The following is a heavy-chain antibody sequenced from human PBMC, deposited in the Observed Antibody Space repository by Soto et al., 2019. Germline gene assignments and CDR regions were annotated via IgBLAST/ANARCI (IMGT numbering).Heavy chain of an antibody. CDR1: GGSISSSSYY. CDR3: ARSMTTVVTPDY. V-gene: IGHV4-39*01. CDR2: IYYSGST. D-gene: IGHD4-17*01. Sequence: QLQLQESGPGLVKPSETLSLTCTVSGGSISSSSYYWGWIRQPPGKGLEWIGSIYYSGSTYYNPSLKSRVTISVDTSKNQFSLKLSSVTAADTAVYYCARSMTTVVTPDYWGQGTLVTVYS. J-gene: IGHJ4*02.